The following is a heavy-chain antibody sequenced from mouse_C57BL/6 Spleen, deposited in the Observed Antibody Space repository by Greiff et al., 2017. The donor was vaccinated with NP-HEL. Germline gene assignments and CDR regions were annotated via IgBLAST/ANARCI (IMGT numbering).Heavy chain of an antibody. V-gene: IGHV1-42*01. CDR2: INPSTGGT. J-gene: IGHJ2*01. CDR3: ARGRDGY. D-gene: IGHD3-3*01. CDR1: GYSFTGYY. Sequence: EVQPQQSGPELVKPGASVKISCKASGYSFTGYYMNWVKQSPEKSLEWIGEINPSTGGTTYNQKFKAKATLTVDKSSSTAYMQLKSLTSEDSAVYYCARGRDGYWGQGTTLTVSS.